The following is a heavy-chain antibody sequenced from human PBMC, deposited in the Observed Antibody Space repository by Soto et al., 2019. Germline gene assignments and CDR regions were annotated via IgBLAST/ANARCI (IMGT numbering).Heavy chain of an antibody. CDR3: ARTIAVAGRTHYYFDY. D-gene: IGHD6-19*01. CDR2: MNPNSGNT. V-gene: IGHV1-8*01. J-gene: IGHJ4*02. CDR1: GYTFTSYD. Sequence: ASVKVSCKASGYTFTSYDINWVRQATGQGLEWMGWMNPNSGNTGYAQKFQGRVTMTRNTSISTAYMELSSLRSEDTAVYYCARTIAVAGRTHYYFDYWGQGTLVTVS.